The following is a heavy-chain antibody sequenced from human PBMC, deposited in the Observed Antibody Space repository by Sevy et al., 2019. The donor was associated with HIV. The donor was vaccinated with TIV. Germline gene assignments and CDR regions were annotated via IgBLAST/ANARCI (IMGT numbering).Heavy chain of an antibody. CDR2: IYYSRST. V-gene: IGHV4-59*01. D-gene: IGHD3-10*01. J-gene: IGHJ4*02. CDR3: ARVVGTMVRGVIISGVFDY. CDR1: GGSISSYY. Sequence: SETLSLTCTVSGGSISSYYWSWIRQPPGKGLEWIGYIYYSRSTNYNPSLKSRATISVDTSKNQFSLKLSSVTAADTAVYYCARVVGTMVRGVIISGVFDYWGQGTLVTVSS.